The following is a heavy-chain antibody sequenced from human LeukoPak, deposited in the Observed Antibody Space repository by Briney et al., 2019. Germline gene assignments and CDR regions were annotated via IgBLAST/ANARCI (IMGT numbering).Heavy chain of an antibody. CDR2: IYYSGST. Sequence: PSETLSLTCTVSGGSISSSTYYWGWIRQPPGKGLEWIGSIYYSGSTYYNPSLKSRVTISVDTSKNQFSLKLSSVTAADTAVYYCARLERSIVVVPAAIRWFDPWGQGTLVTVSS. CDR1: GGSISSSTYY. CDR3: ARLERSIVVVPAAIRWFDP. V-gene: IGHV4-39*01. J-gene: IGHJ5*02. D-gene: IGHD2-2*01.